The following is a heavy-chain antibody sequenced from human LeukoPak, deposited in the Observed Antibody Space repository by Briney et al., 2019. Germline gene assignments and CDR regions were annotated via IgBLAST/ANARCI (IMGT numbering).Heavy chain of an antibody. CDR2: STGSGGTT. D-gene: IGHD4-17*01. J-gene: IGHJ6*02. CDR1: GFTFRSYA. Sequence: GGSLRLSCAASGFTFRSYAMTWVRQAPGRGLEWVSASTGSGGTTYYADSVMGRFTISRDNSKNTLYLQMNSLRAEDTAVYYCAKLQSDGLRTYYGMDVWGQGTTVTVSS. CDR3: AKLQSDGLRTYYGMDV. V-gene: IGHV3-23*01.